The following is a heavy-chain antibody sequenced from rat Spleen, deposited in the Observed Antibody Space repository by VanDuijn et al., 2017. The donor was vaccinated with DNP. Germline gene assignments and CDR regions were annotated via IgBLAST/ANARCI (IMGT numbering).Heavy chain of an antibody. CDR1: GFTFSNYG. V-gene: IGHV5S13*01. Sequence: EVQLVESGGGLVQPGRSLKLSCAASGFTFSNYGMAWVRQTPTKGLEWVASITKTGDSTYYSDSVKGRFSISRDNAKSTLYLQVNSLRSEDTATYYCTSNPHIRTAAPFDYWGQGVMVTVSS. CDR3: TSNPHIRTAAPFDY. J-gene: IGHJ2*01. CDR2: ITKTGDST. D-gene: IGHD3-8*01.